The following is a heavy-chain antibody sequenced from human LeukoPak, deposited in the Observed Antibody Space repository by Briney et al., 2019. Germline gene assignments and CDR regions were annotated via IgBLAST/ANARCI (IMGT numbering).Heavy chain of an antibody. CDR1: GFTFSSYW. D-gene: IGHD2-15*01. CDR3: ARGHFYSIY. V-gene: IGHV3-7*02. Sequence: GGSLRLSCTASGFTFSSYWMTWVRQAPGKGLEWVANINPDGSEKDYVDSVKGRFTISRDNAKNSLDLQLSNLRAEDTAVYFCARGHFYSIYWGLRTLVTVSS. J-gene: IGHJ4*02. CDR2: INPDGSEK.